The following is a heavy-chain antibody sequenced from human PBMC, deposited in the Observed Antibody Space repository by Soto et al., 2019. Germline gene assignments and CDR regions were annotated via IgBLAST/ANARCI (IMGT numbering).Heavy chain of an antibody. CDR1: GFTFSSYG. V-gene: IGHV3-30*18. CDR3: AKGYYDFWSGYPHAFDI. J-gene: IGHJ3*02. D-gene: IGHD3-3*01. Sequence: PGGSLRLSCAASGFTFSSYGMHWVRQAPGKGLEWVAVISYDVSNKYYADSVKGRFTISRDNSKNTLYLQMNSLRAEDTAVYYCAKGYYDFWSGYPHAFDIWGQGTMVTVSS. CDR2: ISYDVSNK.